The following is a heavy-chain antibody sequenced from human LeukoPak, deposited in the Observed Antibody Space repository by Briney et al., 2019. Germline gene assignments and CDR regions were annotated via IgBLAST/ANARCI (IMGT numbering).Heavy chain of an antibody. CDR3: ARHGSGFILIPWFDP. CDR1: GGSISSSAYY. D-gene: IGHD3-22*01. CDR2: IYYSGST. Sequence: PSETLSLTCTFPGGSISSSAYYWGWVRQPPGKGLEWIGSIYYSGSTYYSPSLKSRATISVDTSKNQFSLKLSSVTAADTALYYCARHGSGFILIPWFDPWGQGTLVTVSS. J-gene: IGHJ5*02. V-gene: IGHV4-39*01.